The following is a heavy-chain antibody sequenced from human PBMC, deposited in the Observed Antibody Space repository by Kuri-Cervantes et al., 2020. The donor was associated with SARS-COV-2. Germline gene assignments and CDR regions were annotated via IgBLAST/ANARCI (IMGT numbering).Heavy chain of an antibody. D-gene: IGHD6-19*01. J-gene: IGHJ4*02. Sequence: GESLKISCKGSGYSFTSYWIGWVRQMPGKGLEWMGIIYPGDSDTRYSPSFQGQVTISADKSISTAYLQWSSLKASDTATYYCASSNSGGWYPFQGYFDYWGQGTLVTVS. CDR2: IYPGDSDT. CDR1: GYSFTSYW. V-gene: IGHV5-51*01. CDR3: ASSNSGGWYPFQGYFDY.